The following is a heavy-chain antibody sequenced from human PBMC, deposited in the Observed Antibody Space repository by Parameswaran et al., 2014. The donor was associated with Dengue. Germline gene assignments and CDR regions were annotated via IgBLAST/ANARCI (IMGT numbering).Heavy chain of an antibody. CDR3: ARPPRGIADLGYFDY. CDR2: ISYDGSNK. J-gene: IGHJ4*02. V-gene: IGHV3-30-3*01. Sequence: SLKISCAASGFTFSSYAMHWVRQAPGKGLEWVAVISYDGSNKYYADSVKGRFTISRDNSKNTLYLQMNSLRAEDTAVYYCARPPRGIADLGYFDYWGQGTLVTVSS. CDR1: GFTFSSYA. D-gene: IGHD6-13*01.